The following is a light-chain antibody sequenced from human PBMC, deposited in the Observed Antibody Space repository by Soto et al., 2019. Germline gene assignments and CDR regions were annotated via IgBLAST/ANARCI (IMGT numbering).Light chain of an antibody. CDR3: QQLNS. CDR1: QGISSY. CDR2: AAS. V-gene: IGKV1-9*01. J-gene: IGKJ3*01. Sequence: DIQLTQSPSFLSASVGDRVTITCRASQGISSYLAWYQQKPGKAPKLLIYAASTLQSGVPSRFSGSGSGTEFTLTIRSLQPEYFATYDCQQLNSFGPGTKVDIK.